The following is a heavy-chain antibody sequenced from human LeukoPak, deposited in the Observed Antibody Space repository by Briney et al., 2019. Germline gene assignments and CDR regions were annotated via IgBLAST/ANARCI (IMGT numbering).Heavy chain of an antibody. CDR1: GFTFSSYS. D-gene: IGHD3-16*02. CDR2: ISSSSSTI. Sequence: GGTLRLSCAASGFTFSSYSMNWVRQAPGKGLEWVSYISSSSSTIYYADSVKGRFTISRDNAKNSLYLQMNSLRAEDTAVYYCAREMITFGGVIVAPHFDYWGQGTLVTVSS. J-gene: IGHJ4*02. V-gene: IGHV3-48*01. CDR3: AREMITFGGVIVAPHFDY.